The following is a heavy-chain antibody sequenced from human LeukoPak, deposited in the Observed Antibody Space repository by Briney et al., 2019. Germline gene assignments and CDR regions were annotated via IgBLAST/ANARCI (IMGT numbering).Heavy chain of an antibody. Sequence: GESLEISCKGSGYSFTNYWIGWVRQMPGKGLEWMGIFYPADSDTRYSPSFQGQVTISADKSISTAYLQWSSLKASDTAMYYCARAYSSGWQDYYYYYMDVWGKGTTVTVSS. V-gene: IGHV5-51*01. D-gene: IGHD6-19*01. CDR3: ARAYSSGWQDYYYYYMDV. CDR1: GYSFTNYW. J-gene: IGHJ6*03. CDR2: FYPADSDT.